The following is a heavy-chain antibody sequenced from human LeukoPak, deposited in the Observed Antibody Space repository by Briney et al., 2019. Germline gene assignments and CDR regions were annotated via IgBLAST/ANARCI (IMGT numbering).Heavy chain of an antibody. CDR3: VRGGRSYYFDY. D-gene: IGHD3-16*01. CDR2: ISGSGGST. V-gene: IGHV3-23*01. J-gene: IGHJ4*02. CDR1: GITLSNYG. Sequence: GGSLRLSCAVSGITLSNYGMSWVRQAPGKGLEWVSAISGSGGSTYYADSVKGRFTISRDNSKNTLYLQMNSLRAEDTAVYYCVRGGRSYYFDYWGQGTLVTVSS.